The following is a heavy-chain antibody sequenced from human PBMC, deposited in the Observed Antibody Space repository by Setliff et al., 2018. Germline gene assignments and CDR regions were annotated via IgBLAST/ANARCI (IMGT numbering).Heavy chain of an antibody. J-gene: IGHJ3*01. Sequence: SETLSLPCTVSDGSISNAYWSWIRQSPGKGLEWIGYIYDTGSTNSDPSLKSRVTMSVDTSKNQVSLKMTSVTAADTAVYYCARHGPTRTDSWFDSFDVWGQGTKVTVSS. D-gene: IGHD3-10*01. CDR1: DGSISNAY. CDR2: IYDTGST. V-gene: IGHV4-59*08. CDR3: ARHGPTRTDSWFDSFDV.